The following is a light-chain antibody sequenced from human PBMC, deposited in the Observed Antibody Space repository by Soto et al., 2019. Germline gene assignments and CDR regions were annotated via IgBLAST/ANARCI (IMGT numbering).Light chain of an antibody. Sequence: EIVLTQSPGTLSLSPGERATLSCRASQSVSRTYLAWYQQKPGQAPRLLIYGASSRATGIPDRFSGSGSGTDFALTISRLETDDSAVYYCQQYGGSPFTFGPGTKVDIK. J-gene: IGKJ3*01. V-gene: IGKV3-20*01. CDR2: GAS. CDR1: QSVSRTY. CDR3: QQYGGSPFT.